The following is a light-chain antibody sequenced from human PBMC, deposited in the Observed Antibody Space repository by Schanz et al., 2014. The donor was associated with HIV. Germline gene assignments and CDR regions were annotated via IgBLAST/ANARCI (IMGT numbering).Light chain of an antibody. Sequence: QSVLTQPASVSGSPGQSITISCTGTSSDVGSYNLVSWYQQHPGKAPKLIIFEDTKRPSGISNRFSGSKSGNTASLTISGLQSEDEAHYYCCSYAGTNTGVFGGGTKLTVL. CDR1: SSDVGSYNL. CDR3: CSYAGTNTGV. J-gene: IGLJ3*02. CDR2: EDT. V-gene: IGLV2-23*01.